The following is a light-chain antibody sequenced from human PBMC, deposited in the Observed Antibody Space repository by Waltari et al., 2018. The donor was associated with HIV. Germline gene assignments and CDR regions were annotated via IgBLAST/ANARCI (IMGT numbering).Light chain of an antibody. Sequence: QSGLTQPPSVSAAPGQRVTISCSGTRSNIGHNSVSWYQQLPGAAPKLLIYDNDKRPSGIPDRFSASKSGTSVTLGITGLQTGDEATYYCGTWDNGLSEVLFGGGTKLTVL. CDR1: RSNIGHNS. CDR2: DND. V-gene: IGLV1-51*01. J-gene: IGLJ2*01. CDR3: GTWDNGLSEVL.